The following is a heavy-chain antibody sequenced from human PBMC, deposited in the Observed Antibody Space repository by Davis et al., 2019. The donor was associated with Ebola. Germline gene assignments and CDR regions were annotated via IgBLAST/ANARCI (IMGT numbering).Heavy chain of an antibody. CDR2: IKQDGSEK. D-gene: IGHD6-13*01. CDR1: GFTFSSYW. V-gene: IGHV3-7*01. J-gene: IGHJ5*02. Sequence: PGGSLRLSCAAFGFTFSSYWMSWVRQAPGKGLEWVANIKQDGSEKYYVDSVKGRFTISRDNAKNSLYLQMNSLRAEDTAVYYCARVEDSSSWFVGWFDPWGQGTLVTVSS. CDR3: ARVEDSSSWFVGWFDP.